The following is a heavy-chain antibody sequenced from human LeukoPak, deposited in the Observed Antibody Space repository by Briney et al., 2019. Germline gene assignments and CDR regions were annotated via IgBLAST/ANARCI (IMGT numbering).Heavy chain of an antibody. Sequence: SETLSLACTVSGGSISSSTYYRAWIRQPPGKGLEWIGGIYYTGSTYSTPSLKSRATISVDTSKNQFSLRLISVTAADTAVYYCARLGDSAMVRYFDYWGQGTLVTVSS. J-gene: IGHJ4*02. D-gene: IGHD5-18*01. V-gene: IGHV4-39*01. CDR1: GGSISSSTYY. CDR3: ARLGDSAMVRYFDY. CDR2: IYYTGST.